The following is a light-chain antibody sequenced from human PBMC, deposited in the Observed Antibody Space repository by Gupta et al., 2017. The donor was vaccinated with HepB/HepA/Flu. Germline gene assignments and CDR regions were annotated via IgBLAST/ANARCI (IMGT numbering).Light chain of an antibody. V-gene: IGKV3-15*01. Sequence: EIVMTQSPATLSVSPGERATLSCRASQSVSSNLACYQQKPGQAPRLLLYGASTRATGIPARFSGSGSGTEFTLTISSLQSEDFAVYYCQQYNNWPVTFGQGTRLEIK. CDR2: GAS. CDR1: QSVSSN. CDR3: QQYNNWPVT. J-gene: IGKJ5*01.